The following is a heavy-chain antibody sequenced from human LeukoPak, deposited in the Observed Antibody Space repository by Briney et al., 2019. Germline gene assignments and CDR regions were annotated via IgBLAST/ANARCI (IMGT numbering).Heavy chain of an antibody. CDR1: GYIFTSYG. J-gene: IGHJ6*03. Sequence: GASVKVSCKASGYIFTSYGISWVRQAPGQGLEGMGWISAYNANTTYAQKLQGRVAMATDTSTSTPYMELRSLRSDDTAVYYCASAAPGPERSKYYYYYYMDVWGKGTTVTVSS. D-gene: IGHD6-6*01. CDR2: ISAYNANT. CDR3: ASAAPGPERSKYYYYYYMDV. V-gene: IGHV1-18*01.